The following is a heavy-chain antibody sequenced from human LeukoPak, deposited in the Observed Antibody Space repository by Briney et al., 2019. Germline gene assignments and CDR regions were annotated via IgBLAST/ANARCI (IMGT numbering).Heavy chain of an antibody. CDR3: ARAAGDGYNS. V-gene: IGHV3-64*01. J-gene: IGHJ5*02. Sequence: PGGSLRLSCAASGFPFSNYAMHWVRQAPGKGLEYVSAISYNGGSTYYANSVKGRFTISRDNSKNTVYLQMGSLRAEDMAVYYCARAAGDGYNSWGQGTLVTVSS. D-gene: IGHD5-24*01. CDR2: ISYNGGST. CDR1: GFPFSNYA.